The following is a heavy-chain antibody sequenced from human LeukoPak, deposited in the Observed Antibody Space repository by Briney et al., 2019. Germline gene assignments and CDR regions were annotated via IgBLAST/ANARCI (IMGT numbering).Heavy chain of an antibody. CDR2: IYYSGST. J-gene: IGHJ4*02. D-gene: IGHD3-10*01. CDR1: GGSISGYY. V-gene: IGHV4-59*01. Sequence: SETLSLTCTVSGGSISGYYWSRIRQPPGKGLEWLGYIYYSGSTNYNPSLKSRVTISVDTSKNQFSRKLRSVTAADTAVYYCARGGPLDYWGQGTLVTVSS. CDR3: ARGGPLDY.